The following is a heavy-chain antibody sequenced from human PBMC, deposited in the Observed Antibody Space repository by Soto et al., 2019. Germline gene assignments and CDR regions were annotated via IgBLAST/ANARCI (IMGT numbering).Heavy chain of an antibody. D-gene: IGHD6-13*01. Sequence: ALRPIRLPYTVAGVTSKNLGRRRISKAQGKGLEWVSTICGSGGPTYYTDSVKGRFTISRDNSKNMLYLQMNSLRVEDTAVYYCAKATLIGAAGKAFDYWGQGTLVTVSS. V-gene: IGHV3-23*01. CDR3: AKATLIGAAGKAFDY. J-gene: IGHJ4*02. CDR1: GVTSKNLG. CDR2: ICGSGGPT.